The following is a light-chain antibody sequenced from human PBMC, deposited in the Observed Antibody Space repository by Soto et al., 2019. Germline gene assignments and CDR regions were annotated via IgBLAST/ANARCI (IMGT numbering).Light chain of an antibody. CDR2: GVS. V-gene: IGKV3-15*01. J-gene: IGKJ1*01. CDR3: PQYNNWPQT. CDR1: QSVGTN. Sequence: EIVFTQCPGPLSLSPGESVTLSCRASQSVGTNLAWYPQRPGQAPSLLIYGVSTRETGIPTRFSGSGAGRQFTLTISSLQSGDFAVDYCPQYNNWPQTFGQGTKVDI.